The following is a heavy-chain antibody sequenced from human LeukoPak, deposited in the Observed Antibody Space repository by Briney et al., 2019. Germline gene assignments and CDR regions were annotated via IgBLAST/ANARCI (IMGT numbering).Heavy chain of an antibody. CDR3: ARVADIVVVPAASYYFDY. CDR2: IIPIFGTA. J-gene: IGHJ4*02. CDR1: GGTFSSYA. D-gene: IGHD2-2*01. V-gene: IGHV1-69*05. Sequence: GASVKVSCKASGGTFSSYAISWVRQAPGQGLEWMGGIIPIFGTANYAQKFQGRVTITTDESTSTAYMELSSLRSEDTAVYYCARVADIVVVPAASYYFDYWGQGTLVTVSS.